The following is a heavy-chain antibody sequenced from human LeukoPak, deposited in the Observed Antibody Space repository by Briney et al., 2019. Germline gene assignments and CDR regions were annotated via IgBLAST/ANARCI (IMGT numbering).Heavy chain of an antibody. V-gene: IGHV3-53*01. CDR1: GFTFSSYE. D-gene: IGHD4-23*01. CDR3: ARDGDYGGNPV. CDR2: IYSDGST. Sequence: QPGGSLRLSCVASGFTFSSYEMNWVRQAPGKGLEWVSVIYSDGSTYYADSVKGRFTISRDNSKNTLSLQMNSLRAEDTAVYYCARDGDYGGNPVWGQGTLVTVSS. J-gene: IGHJ4*02.